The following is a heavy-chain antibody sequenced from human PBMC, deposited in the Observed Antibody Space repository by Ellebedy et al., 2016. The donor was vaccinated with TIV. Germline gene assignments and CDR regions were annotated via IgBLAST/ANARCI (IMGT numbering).Heavy chain of an antibody. Sequence: GESLKISCAVSGFSFSTYWMSWVRQAPGKGLEWVAQIKQDGSETYYVESVRGRFSISSDNAKNSLYLQMNSLRTEDTAVYYCVRDKAEISSSGSLFDPWGQGTLVTVSS. D-gene: IGHD6-6*01. V-gene: IGHV3-7*03. CDR3: VRDKAEISSSGSLFDP. CDR1: GFSFSTYW. CDR2: IKQDGSET. J-gene: IGHJ5*02.